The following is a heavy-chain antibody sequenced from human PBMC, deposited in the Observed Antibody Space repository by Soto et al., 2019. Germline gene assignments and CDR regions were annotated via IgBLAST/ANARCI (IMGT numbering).Heavy chain of an antibody. V-gene: IGHV1-3*01. CDR2: INAGNGNT. Sequence: GASVKVSCKASGYTCTSYAMHWVRQAPGQRLEWMGWINAGNGNTKYSQKFQGRVTITRDTSASTAYMELSSLRSEDTAVYYCARDQVFPEKWLVPKPFNWFDPWG. D-gene: IGHD6-19*01. J-gene: IGHJ5*02. CDR3: ARDQVFPEKWLVPKPFNWFDP. CDR1: GYTCTSYA.